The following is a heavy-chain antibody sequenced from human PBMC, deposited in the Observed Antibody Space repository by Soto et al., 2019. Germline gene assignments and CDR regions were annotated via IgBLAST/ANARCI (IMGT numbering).Heavy chain of an antibody. D-gene: IGHD4-17*01. V-gene: IGHV1-69*12. CDR2: IIPVFGTA. CDR3: ARGDATKIVVTTYYGMDV. Sequence: QVQLVQSGAEGKKPGSSVKVSCKASGGSLSNYGISWVRQAPGQGLEWMGGIIPVFGTANYAQKFQGRVTITADESTSIVYMDVTSLRSEDTAMYYCARGDATKIVVTTYYGMDVWGQGTTVTVS. J-gene: IGHJ6*02. CDR1: GGSLSNYG.